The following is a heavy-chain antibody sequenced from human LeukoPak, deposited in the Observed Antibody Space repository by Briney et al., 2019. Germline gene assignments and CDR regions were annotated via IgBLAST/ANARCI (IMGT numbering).Heavy chain of an antibody. D-gene: IGHD2-15*01. CDR3: AKPYCSGGTCYSVWDYYFDF. CDR1: GYTFSSYD. V-gene: IGHV1-8*01. J-gene: IGHJ4*02. Sequence: ASVKVFCKASGYTFSSYDIIWVRQASGQGLEWMGWMNPNSGRTGYAQKFQGRVTMTRSTSISTAYMELTSLTSEDSAVYYCAKPYCSGGTCYSVWDYYFDFWGQGTLVTVSS. CDR2: MNPNSGRT.